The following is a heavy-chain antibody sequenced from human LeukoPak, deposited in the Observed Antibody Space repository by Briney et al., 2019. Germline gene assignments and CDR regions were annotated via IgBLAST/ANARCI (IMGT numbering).Heavy chain of an antibody. J-gene: IGHJ6*03. V-gene: IGHV1-18*01. D-gene: IGHD3-3*01. CDR2: ISAYNGNT. CDR3: ARTRITIFGVVSYYMDV. CDR1: GYTFTSYG. Sequence: GASVKVSCKASGYTFTSYGISWVRQAPGQGLEWMGWISAYNGNTNYAQKLQGRVTMTTDTSTSTAYMELRSLRSDDTAVYYCARTRITIFGVVSYYMDVWGKGTTVTGSS.